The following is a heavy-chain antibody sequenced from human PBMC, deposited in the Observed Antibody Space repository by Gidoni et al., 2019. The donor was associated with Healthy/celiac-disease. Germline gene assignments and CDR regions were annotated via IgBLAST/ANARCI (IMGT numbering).Heavy chain of an antibody. Sequence: QVQLVESGGGLVKPGGSLRLSCAAPGFTFRDYYMSWIRQAPGKGLEWVSYISSSGSTIYYADSVKGRFTISRDNAKNSLYLQMNSLRAEDTAVYYCARVDWTGTLFYWYFDLWGRGTLVTVSS. D-gene: IGHD1-1*01. CDR3: ARVDWTGTLFYWYFDL. CDR1: GFTFRDYY. J-gene: IGHJ2*01. CDR2: ISSSGSTI. V-gene: IGHV3-11*01.